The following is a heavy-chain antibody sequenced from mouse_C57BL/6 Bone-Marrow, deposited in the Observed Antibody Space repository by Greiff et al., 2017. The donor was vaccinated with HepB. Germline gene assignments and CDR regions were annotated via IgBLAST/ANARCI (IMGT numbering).Heavy chain of an antibody. CDR3: ARWPITTVGSYYCDY. CDR2: INPSNGGT. CDR1: GYTFTSYW. D-gene: IGHD1-1*01. V-gene: IGHV1-53*01. Sequence: VQLQQPGTELVKPGASVKLSCKASGYTFTSYWMHWVKQRPGQGLEWIGKINPSNGGTNYNEKFKIKATLTVDKYSSTAYRQLSSLTSEDSAVYYCARWPITTVGSYYCDYGGQGTTLTVSS. J-gene: IGHJ2*01.